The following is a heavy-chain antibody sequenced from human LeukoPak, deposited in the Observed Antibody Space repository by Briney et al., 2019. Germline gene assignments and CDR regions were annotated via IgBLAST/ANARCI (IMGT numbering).Heavy chain of an antibody. V-gene: IGHV3-66*01. CDR1: GFIFDDYG. J-gene: IGHJ4*02. CDR2: IYSGGST. CDR3: AVTSDDSSGYYYFFSI. Sequence: GGSLRLSCAASGFIFDDYGMSWVRQAPGKGLEWVSVIYSGGSTYYADSVKGRFTISRDNAKNSLYLQMNSLRAEDTAVYYCAVTSDDSSGYYYFFSIWGQGTLVTVSS. D-gene: IGHD3-22*01.